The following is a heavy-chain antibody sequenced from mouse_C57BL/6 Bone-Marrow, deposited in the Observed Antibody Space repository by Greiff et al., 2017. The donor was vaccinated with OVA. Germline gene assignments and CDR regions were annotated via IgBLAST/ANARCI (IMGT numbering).Heavy chain of an antibody. CDR1: GFTFSSYT. D-gene: IGHD2-4*01. CDR2: ISGCGGNT. J-gene: IGHJ3*01. CDR3: ARVGNYDYDWSWFAY. V-gene: IGHV5-9*01. Sequence: EVMLVESGGGLVKPGGSLKLSCAASGFTFSSYTMSWVRQTPEKRLEWVATISGCGGNTYYPERVKGRFTISKDNAKNTLYLQMSSLRSEDTSLYYRARVGNYDYDWSWFAYWGQGTLVTVSA.